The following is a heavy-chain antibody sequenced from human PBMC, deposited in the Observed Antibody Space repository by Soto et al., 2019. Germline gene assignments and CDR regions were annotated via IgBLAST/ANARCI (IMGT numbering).Heavy chain of an antibody. D-gene: IGHD2-2*02. J-gene: IGHJ4*02. V-gene: IGHV4-39*01. Sequence: SETLSLTCTVSGGSITSSYYWGWIRRPPGKGLEWIGSIYYSGSTYYNPSLKSRVTISVDTSKNQFSLKLSSVTAADTAVYYCATIPATTILTDYWGQATLVTVSS. CDR1: GGSITSSYY. CDR2: IYYSGST. CDR3: ATIPATTILTDY.